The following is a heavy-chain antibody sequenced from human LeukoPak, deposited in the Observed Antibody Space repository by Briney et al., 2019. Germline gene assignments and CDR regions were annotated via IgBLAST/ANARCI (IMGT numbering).Heavy chain of an antibody. CDR2: ISSSGSTI. D-gene: IGHD2-15*01. J-gene: IGHJ4*02. V-gene: IGHV3-11*01. CDR1: GFTFSDYY. CDR3: AKGSSYCSGGSCSDYFDY. Sequence: GGSLRLSCAASGFTFSDYYMSWIRQAPGKGLEWVAYISSSGSTIYYADSVKGRFTISRDNAKNSLYLQMNSLSAEDTAVYNCAKGSSYCSGGSCSDYFDYWGQGTLVTVSS.